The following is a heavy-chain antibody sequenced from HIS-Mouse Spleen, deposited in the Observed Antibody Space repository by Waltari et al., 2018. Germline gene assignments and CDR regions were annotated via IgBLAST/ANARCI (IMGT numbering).Heavy chain of an antibody. CDR2: ISYDGSNK. D-gene: IGHD6-19*01. CDR1: GCPFSSSG. CDR3: AKASSGWLDY. Sequence: QVQLVESGGGVVQPGRSLSLPCAASGCPFSSSGMPWVRQGPGKGLEWVAVISYDGSNKYYADSVKGRFTISRDNSKNTLYLQMNSLRAEDTAVYYCAKASSGWLDYWGQGTLVTVSS. V-gene: IGHV3-30*18. J-gene: IGHJ4*02.